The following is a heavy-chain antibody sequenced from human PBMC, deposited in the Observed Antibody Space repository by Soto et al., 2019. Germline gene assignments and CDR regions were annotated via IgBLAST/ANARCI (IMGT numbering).Heavy chain of an antibody. CDR2: IYYSGST. D-gene: IGHD3-10*01. CDR3: ARLVSYYYYYYGMDV. J-gene: IGHJ6*02. CDR1: GGSISSSSYY. V-gene: IGHV4-39*01. Sequence: SETLSLTCTVSGGSISSSSYYWGWIRQPPGKGLEWIGSIYYSGSTYYNPSLKSRVTISVDTSKNQFSLKLSSVTAADTAVYYWARLVSYYYYYYGMDVWGQGTTVT.